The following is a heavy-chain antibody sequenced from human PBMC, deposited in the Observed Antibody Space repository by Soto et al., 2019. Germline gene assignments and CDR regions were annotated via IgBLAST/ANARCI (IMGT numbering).Heavy chain of an antibody. CDR3: AHRSFTNDALYV. D-gene: IGHD2-2*01. J-gene: IGHJ3*01. Sequence: QITLKESGPTLVKHTQTLTLTCIFSGFSLSTSGVGVGWIRQPLGKALEWLALIYWNDDKHYSPSMKNRLKIDKDNSKIQVVLTIHNMDPVDTVTYYCAHRSFTNDALYVWGQGTMVTVSS. CDR2: IYWNDDK. CDR1: GFSLSTSGVG. V-gene: IGHV2-5*01.